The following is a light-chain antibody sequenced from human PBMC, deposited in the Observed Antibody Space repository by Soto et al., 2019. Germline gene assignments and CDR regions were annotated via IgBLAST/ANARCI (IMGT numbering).Light chain of an antibody. CDR2: GVS. Sequence: EVVMTQSAATLSVSPGERATLSCRASQSVSSNFLAWYQQKPGQAPRLLIYGVSIRATGIPARFSGSGSGTEFTLTISSLQSEDFAVYYCQQYSAWPLTFGGGTKVEI. J-gene: IGKJ4*01. CDR3: QQYSAWPLT. V-gene: IGKV3-15*01. CDR1: QSVSSN.